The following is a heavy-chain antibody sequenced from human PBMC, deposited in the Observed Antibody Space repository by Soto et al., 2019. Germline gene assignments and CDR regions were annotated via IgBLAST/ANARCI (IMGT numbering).Heavy chain of an antibody. Sequence: GESLKISCNGSGYSFAGDWITWVRQKPGKGLEWMGRIDPSDSQTYYSPSFRGHVTISVTKSITTVFLQWSSLRASDTAMYYCARQIYDSDTGPNFQYYFDSWGQGTPVTVSS. CDR3: ARQIYDSDTGPNFQYYFDS. J-gene: IGHJ4*02. CDR1: GYSFAGDW. CDR2: IDPSDSQT. V-gene: IGHV5-10-1*01. D-gene: IGHD3-22*01.